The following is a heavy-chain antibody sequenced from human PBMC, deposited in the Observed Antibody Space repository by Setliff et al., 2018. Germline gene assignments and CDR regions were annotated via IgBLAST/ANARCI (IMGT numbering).Heavy chain of an antibody. CDR3: ARRPSTGSDFFQH. CDR2: IYPSNSET. D-gene: IGHD1-1*01. Sequence: PGESLKISCKASGYSFTDYWIAWVRQMPEKGLEWMGIIYPSNSETRYSPSFQGQFTMSVDTSINTAYLQWNSLKASDTALYFCARRPSTGSDFFQHWGQGTLVTVSS. CDR1: GYSFTDYW. J-gene: IGHJ1*01. V-gene: IGHV5-51*01.